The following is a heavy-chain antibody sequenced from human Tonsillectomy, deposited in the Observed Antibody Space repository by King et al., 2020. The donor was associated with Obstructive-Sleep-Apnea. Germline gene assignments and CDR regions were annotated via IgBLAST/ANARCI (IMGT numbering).Heavy chain of an antibody. D-gene: IGHD3-22*01. V-gene: IGHV4-59*01. Sequence: QLQESGPRLVKPSETLSLICTVSGGSISSYYWSWIRQPPGKGLEWIGYIYYSGSTNYNPSLKSRVTISVDTSKNQFSLKLSSVTAADPAVYYCARGRDLYYDSSGIDYWGQGTLVTVSS. J-gene: IGHJ4*02. CDR1: GGSISSYY. CDR3: ARGRDLYYDSSGIDY. CDR2: IYYSGST.